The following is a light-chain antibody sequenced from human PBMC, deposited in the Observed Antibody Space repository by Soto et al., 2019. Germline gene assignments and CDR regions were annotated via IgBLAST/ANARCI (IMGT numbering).Light chain of an antibody. CDR3: QQTYSFPCT. J-gene: IGKJ1*01. Sequence: DIQMTQSPSSLSASVGDRVTITCRATQRFSSFLNWYQQKPGKAPRLLIFAASSLQSGVPSRFSGSGSGTDFTLTISSLQSEDFATYYCQQTYSFPCTFGQGTKVDIK. CDR2: AAS. V-gene: IGKV1-39*01. CDR1: QRFSSF.